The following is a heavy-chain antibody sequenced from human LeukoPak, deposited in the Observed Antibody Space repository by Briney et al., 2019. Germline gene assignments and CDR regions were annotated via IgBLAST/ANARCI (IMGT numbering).Heavy chain of an antibody. CDR2: INHSGST. CDR3: ARGKRGYSSSWHVAY. D-gene: IGHD6-13*01. J-gene: IGHJ4*02. Sequence: SETLSLTCAVYGGSFSGYYWSWIRQPPGKGLEWIGEINHSGSTNYNPSLKSRVTISVDTSKNQFSLKLSSVTAADTAVYYCARGKRGYSSSWHVAYWGQGTLVTVSS. CDR1: GGSFSGYY. V-gene: IGHV4-34*01.